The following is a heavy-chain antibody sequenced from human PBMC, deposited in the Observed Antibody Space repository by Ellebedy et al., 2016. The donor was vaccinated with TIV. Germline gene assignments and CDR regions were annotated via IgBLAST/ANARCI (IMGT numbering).Heavy chain of an antibody. CDR1: GGSISSSSYY. D-gene: IGHD6-13*01. CDR2: IYYSGST. J-gene: IGHJ4*02. V-gene: IGHV4-39*07. CDR3: AREHSSSSWYERWYFDY. Sequence: MPSETLSLTCTVSGGSISSSSYYWGWIRQPPGKGLEWIGTIYYSGSTYYNPSLKSRVTISVDTSKNQFSLKLSSVTAADTAVYYCAREHSSSSWYERWYFDYWGQGTLVTVSS.